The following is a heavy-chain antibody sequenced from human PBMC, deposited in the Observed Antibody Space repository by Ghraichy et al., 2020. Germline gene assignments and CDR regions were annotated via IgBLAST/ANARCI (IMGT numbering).Heavy chain of an antibody. Sequence: GGSLRLSCAAAGFTFSNYWMTWVRQAPGKGLEWVASIKQDGSTKYYVDSVKGRFTISRDNAKNSLYLQMDSLRDDETAVYYCAKWGLSSGWYYIEYWGQGTLVTVSS. CDR2: IKQDGSTK. CDR3: AKWGLSSGWYYIEY. J-gene: IGHJ4*02. CDR1: GFTFSNYW. V-gene: IGHV3-7*01. D-gene: IGHD6-19*01.